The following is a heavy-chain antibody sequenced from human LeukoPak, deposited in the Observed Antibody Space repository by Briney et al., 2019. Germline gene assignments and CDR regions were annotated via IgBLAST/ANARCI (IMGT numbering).Heavy chain of an antibody. CDR2: IYYDGSR. D-gene: IGHD6-13*01. CDR3: ARKPDSRNWYDP. CDR1: GYSIRSSNW. Sequence: SETLSLTCAVSGYSIRSSNWWGWLRQPPGMGLEWIGYIYYDGSRFYNPSLRSRVTMSVDTSKNQFSLRLNSVTAVDTAVYYCARKPDSRNWYDPWGQGTLVIVSS. J-gene: IGHJ5*02. V-gene: IGHV4-28*01.